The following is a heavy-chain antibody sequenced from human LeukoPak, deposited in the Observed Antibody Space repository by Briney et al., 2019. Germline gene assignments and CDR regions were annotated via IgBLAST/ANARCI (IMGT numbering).Heavy chain of an antibody. CDR2: IIPIFGTA. J-gene: IGHJ5*02. D-gene: IGHD3-3*01. CDR3: ASGGVNWFDP. Sequence: SAWVSCKAPGGTCRSYGICWVRQTSGQWLEWMGGIIPIFGTANYAQKFQGGVTITADESTSTAYMELSSLRSEDTAVYYCASGGVNWFDPWGQGTLVTVSS. CDR1: GGTCRSYG. V-gene: IGHV1-69*13.